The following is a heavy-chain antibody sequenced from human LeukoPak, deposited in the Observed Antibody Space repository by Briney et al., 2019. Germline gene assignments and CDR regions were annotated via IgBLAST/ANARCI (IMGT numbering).Heavy chain of an antibody. CDR3: ARHPLDGGNSGNDY. CDR2: IYHSRNT. Sequence: SETLSLTCAVSGYSISSGYFWGGIRQPPGKGLEWIGSIYHSRNTYYTPSLKRRVTISVDTSKNQFSVKLCSVTAADTAVYYCARHPLDGGNSGNDYWGQGTLVTVSS. V-gene: IGHV4-38-2*01. D-gene: IGHD4-23*01. J-gene: IGHJ4*02. CDR1: GYSISSGYF.